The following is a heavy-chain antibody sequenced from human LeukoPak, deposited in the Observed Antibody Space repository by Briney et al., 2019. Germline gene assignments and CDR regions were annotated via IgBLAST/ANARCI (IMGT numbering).Heavy chain of an antibody. D-gene: IGHD3-22*01. CDR1: GFTFSSYE. J-gene: IGHJ4*02. Sequence: GGSLRLACAASGFTFSSYEMNWVRQAPGKGLEWVSYISSSGSTIYYADSVKGRFTISRDNAKNSLYLQMNSLRAEDTAVYYCARESYDSSGYYIFFDYWGQGTLVTVSS. V-gene: IGHV3-48*03. CDR2: ISSSGSTI. CDR3: ARESYDSSGYYIFFDY.